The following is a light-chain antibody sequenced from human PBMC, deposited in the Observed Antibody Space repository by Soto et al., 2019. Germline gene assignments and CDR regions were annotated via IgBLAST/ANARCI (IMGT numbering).Light chain of an antibody. V-gene: IGKV4-1*01. CDR1: LSGLSSSSNKAY. CDR2: RAS. CDR3: KQYYGPPPA. Sequence: DVFITYFPHSLAASLCERATINVNSSLSGLSSSSNKAYLPWSQQKTGQPPXLPIYRASTRASGVPARFSGSGSGKDFTLTISSLQAEDVAVYSCKQYYGPPPAFGGGNNVDI. J-gene: IGKJ4*01.